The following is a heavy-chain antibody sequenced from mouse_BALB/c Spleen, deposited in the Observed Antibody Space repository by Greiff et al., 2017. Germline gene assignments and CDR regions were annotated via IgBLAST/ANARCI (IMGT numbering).Heavy chain of an antibody. D-gene: IGHD3-1*01. CDR2: IWAGGST. J-gene: IGHJ4*01. CDR3: ARDTARATDAMDY. Sequence: VMLVESGPGLVAPSQSLSITCTVSGFSLTSYGVHWVRQPPGKGLEWLGVIWAGGSTNYNSALMSRLSISKDNSKSQVFLKMNSLQTDDTAMYYCARDTARATDAMDYWGQGTSVTVSS. CDR1: GFSLTSYG. V-gene: IGHV2-9*02.